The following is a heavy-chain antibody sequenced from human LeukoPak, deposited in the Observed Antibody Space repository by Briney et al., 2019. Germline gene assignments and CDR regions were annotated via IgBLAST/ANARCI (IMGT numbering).Heavy chain of an antibody. J-gene: IGHJ6*02. V-gene: IGHV4-59*08. D-gene: IGHD3-10*01. CDR2: FYYSGST. CDR3: ARGGDEVMVLGPAAHGMDV. Sequence: SETLSLTCTVSGGSITSYYWSWIRQPPGKGLEYIGYFYYSGSTNYNPSLKGRVTISADTSKNQLSLKVTSVIAADTAVYYCARGGDEVMVLGPAAHGMDVWGQGTTVTVSS. CDR1: GGSITSYY.